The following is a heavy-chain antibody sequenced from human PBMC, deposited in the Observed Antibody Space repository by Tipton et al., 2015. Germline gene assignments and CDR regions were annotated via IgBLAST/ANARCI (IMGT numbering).Heavy chain of an antibody. D-gene: IGHD2-8*01. J-gene: IGHJ4*02. CDR1: GGTFSRYP. CDR3: ATETGNNGYFHY. CDR2: IIAIFGAS. Sequence: QSGAEVKKPGSSVRVSCKASGGTFSRYPISWVRQAPGQGLERMGGIIAIFGASNYAQKFQGRVTITADESTSTAYMELSSLRSEDTAFYYCATETGNNGYFHYWGQGTLVTVSS. V-gene: IGHV1-69*01.